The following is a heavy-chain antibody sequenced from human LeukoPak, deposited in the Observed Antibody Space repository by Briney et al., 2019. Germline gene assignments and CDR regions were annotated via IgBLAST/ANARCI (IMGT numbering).Heavy chain of an antibody. J-gene: IGHJ3*02. CDR3: ATAVSRYTLTWGGFDI. V-gene: IGHV3-15*01. CDR1: GFTFSNAW. D-gene: IGHD1-14*01. Sequence: GGSLRLSCAASGFTFSNAWMNWVRQAPRKGLEWVGCIRRIADGGTTDYAAPVKGRFTISRDDSKNTLYLQMNSLKTEDAGVYYCATAVSRYTLTWGGFDIWGQGTRVTVSS. CDR2: IRRIADGGTT.